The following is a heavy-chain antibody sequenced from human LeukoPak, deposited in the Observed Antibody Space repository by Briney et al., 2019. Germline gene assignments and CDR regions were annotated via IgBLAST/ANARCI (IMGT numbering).Heavy chain of an antibody. D-gene: IGHD3-3*01. J-gene: IGHJ5*02. V-gene: IGHV4-30-4*08. CDR1: GGSISSGDYY. CDR3: ARADYDFWSGYYTPNWFDP. Sequence: SETLSLTCTVSGGSISSGDYYWSWIRQPPGKGLEWIGYIYYSGSTYYNPSLNSLVTISVDTSTNQFSLKLSSVTAADTAVYYCARADYDFWSGYYTPNWFDPWGQGTLVTVSS. CDR2: IYYSGST.